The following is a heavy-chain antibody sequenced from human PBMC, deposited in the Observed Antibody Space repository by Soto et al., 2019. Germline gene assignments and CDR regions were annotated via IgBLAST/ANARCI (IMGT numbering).Heavy chain of an antibody. CDR3: ARDRYCNGGNCYXSAFDI. J-gene: IGHJ3*02. D-gene: IGHD2-15*01. CDR2: ISTYNGNT. V-gene: IGHV1-18*01. CDR1: GYTFISYG. Sequence: ASVKVSCKASGYTFISYGITWVRQAPGQGLEWMGWISTYNGNTNYAQKFQGRVTMTTDTSTSTAYMELRSLRSDDTAVYYCARDRYCNGGNCYXSAFDIWG.